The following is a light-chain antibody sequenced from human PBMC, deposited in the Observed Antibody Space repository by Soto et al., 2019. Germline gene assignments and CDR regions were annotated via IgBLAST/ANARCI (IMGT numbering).Light chain of an antibody. CDR1: QGVSSSY. V-gene: IGKV3D-20*02. Sequence: EVVLTQSPGTLSLSPGERATLSCMASQGVSSSYLSSYQQKPGQAPTLLIYSVSSRATGIPDRFSGSGSGTDFTLTIISLEAEDFAVDYCQQRSNWPLTFGPGTKVDIK. J-gene: IGKJ3*01. CDR3: QQRSNWPLT. CDR2: SVS.